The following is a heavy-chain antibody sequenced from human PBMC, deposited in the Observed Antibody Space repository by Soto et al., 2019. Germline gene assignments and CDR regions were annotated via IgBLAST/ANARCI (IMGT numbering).Heavy chain of an antibody. V-gene: IGHV4-34*01. J-gene: IGHJ4*02. CDR3: ARLSASNYSDTHNF. CDR2: IPHRGSP. CDR1: GGSLSGYH. Sequence: SESLSLTCAVYGGSLSGYHCTWLRQPPGRGLEWIGEIPHRGSPNFNPSFKSRVITSIHMSKNQLSLDLSSVLDAPTSVYYCARLSASNYSDTHNFWGQGTLVTVS. D-gene: IGHD1-26*01.